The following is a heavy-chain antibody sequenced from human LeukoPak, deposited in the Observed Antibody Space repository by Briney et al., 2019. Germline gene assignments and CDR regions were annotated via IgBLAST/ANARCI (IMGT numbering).Heavy chain of an antibody. CDR2: IYHSGST. CDR1: GGSISSSSYY. CDR3: ARTTYSSSRTFDY. D-gene: IGHD6-13*01. V-gene: IGHV4-39*01. Sequence: LETLSLTCTVSGGSISSSSYYCGWIRQPPGKGLEWIGSIYHSGSTYYNPSLKSRVTISVHTSKNQFSLNLSSVTAADTAVYYCARTTYSSSRTFDYWGQGTLVTVSS. J-gene: IGHJ4*02.